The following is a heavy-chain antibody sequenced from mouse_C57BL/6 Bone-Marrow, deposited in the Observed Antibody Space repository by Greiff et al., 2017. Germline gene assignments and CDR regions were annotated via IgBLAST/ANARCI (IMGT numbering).Heavy chain of an antibody. D-gene: IGHD3-2*02. Sequence: VKLMESGAELVKPGASVKMSCKASGYTFTTYPIEWMKQNHGKSLEWIGNFHPYNDDTKYNEKFKGKATLTVEKSSSTVYLGLSRLTSDDSAVYYCAGQLRLSYAMDYWGQGTSVTVSS. V-gene: IGHV1-47*01. CDR3: AGQLRLSYAMDY. J-gene: IGHJ4*01. CDR2: FHPYNDDT. CDR1: GYTFTTYP.